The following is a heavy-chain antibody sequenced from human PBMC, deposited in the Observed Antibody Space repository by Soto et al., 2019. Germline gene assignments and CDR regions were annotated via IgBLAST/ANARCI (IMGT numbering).Heavy chain of an antibody. J-gene: IGHJ6*02. CDR2: ISRSSGTK. CDR3: ATSAGIVVTFIYHYYHGMNV. Sequence: GGSMRDSWAASGFTFRRFERNWVRQAPGKGLEWVSYISRSSGTKYYADSVKGRFTISRDNAKNSLYLQMNSLTAEDTAIYYCATSAGIVVTFIYHYYHGMNVWA. V-gene: IGHV3-48*03. CDR1: GFTFRRFE. D-gene: IGHD6-19*01.